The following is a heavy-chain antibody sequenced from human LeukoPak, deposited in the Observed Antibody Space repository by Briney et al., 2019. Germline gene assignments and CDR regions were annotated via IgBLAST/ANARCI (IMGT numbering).Heavy chain of an antibody. Sequence: GGSLRLSCVVSGFTFSSYWMSWVRQAPGKGLEWVANIKKDGSEKYYVDSVKGRFTISRDNAKNSLYLQMNSLRAEDTAVYYCARDHPTTAMVTGGLYYFDYWGQGTLVTVSS. D-gene: IGHD5-18*01. V-gene: IGHV3-7*01. J-gene: IGHJ4*02. CDR2: IKKDGSEK. CDR1: GFTFSSYW. CDR3: ARDHPTTAMVTGGLYYFDY.